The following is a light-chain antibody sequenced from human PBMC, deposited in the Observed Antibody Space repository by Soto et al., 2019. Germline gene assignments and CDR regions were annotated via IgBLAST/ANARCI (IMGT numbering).Light chain of an antibody. CDR1: QSISIY. J-gene: IGKJ5*01. CDR2: AAS. Sequence: DIQMTQSPSSLSASVGDRVTITCRASQSISIYLNWYQQKPGKAPKLLIYAASSLQSGVPSRFSGGGSGTDFTLTISSLQPEDFATYYCQQSYSIPTFGQGTRLEIK. CDR3: QQSYSIPT. V-gene: IGKV1-39*01.